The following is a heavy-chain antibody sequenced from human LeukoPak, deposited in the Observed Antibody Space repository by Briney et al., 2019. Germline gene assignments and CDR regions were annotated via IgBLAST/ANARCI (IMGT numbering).Heavy chain of an antibody. CDR2: ISSSSSYI. D-gene: IGHD6-13*01. CDR3: AKAVRGYSSSSDY. Sequence: GGSLRLSCAASGFTFSSYSMNWVRQAPGKGLEWVSSISSSSSYIYYADSVKGRFTISRDNAKNSLYLQMNSLRAEDTAVYYCAKAVRGYSSSSDYWGQGTLVTVSS. CDR1: GFTFSSYS. J-gene: IGHJ4*02. V-gene: IGHV3-21*04.